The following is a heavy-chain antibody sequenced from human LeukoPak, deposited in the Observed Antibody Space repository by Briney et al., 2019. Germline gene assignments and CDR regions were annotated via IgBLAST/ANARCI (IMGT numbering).Heavy chain of an antibody. CDR2: INTKTGKP. CDR1: GYTFTNSY. Sequence: ASVTVSCKASGYTFTNSYIHWVRQAPGQGVEGMGWINTKTGKPPYAQGFTGRFVFSLDTSVSTTYLQISSLKAEDTAVYYCARDRRLGTGFDYWGQGTLVTVSS. V-gene: IGHV7-4-1*02. D-gene: IGHD1-1*01. J-gene: IGHJ4*02. CDR3: ARDRRLGTGFDY.